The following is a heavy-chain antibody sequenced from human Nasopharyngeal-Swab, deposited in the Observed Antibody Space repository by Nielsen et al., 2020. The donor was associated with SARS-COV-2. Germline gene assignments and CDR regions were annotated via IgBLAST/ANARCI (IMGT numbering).Heavy chain of an antibody. CDR3: TTHFLWNGWYRYHYAMDV. Sequence: SLKISCAASGFTFDDYAMHWVRQAPGKGLEWVSGISWNSGSIGYADSVEGRFTISRDNAKNSLYLRMNSLRAEDTALYYCTTHFLWNGWYRYHYAMDVWGQGTTVTVSS. J-gene: IGHJ6*02. CDR2: ISWNSGSI. V-gene: IGHV3-9*01. D-gene: IGHD6-19*01. CDR1: GFTFDDYA.